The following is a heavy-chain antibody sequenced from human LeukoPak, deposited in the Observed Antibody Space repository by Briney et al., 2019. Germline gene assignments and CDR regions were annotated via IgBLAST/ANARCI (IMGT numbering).Heavy chain of an antibody. J-gene: IGHJ4*02. V-gene: IGHV1-8*01. CDR3: AREGQLVHCIEDY. Sequence: ASVKVSCKASGHTFTSYDINWVRQATGQGLEWMGWMNPNSGNTGYAQKFQGRVTMTRNTSISTAYMELSSLRSEDTAVYYCAREGQLVHCIEDYWGQGTLVTVSS. D-gene: IGHD6-6*01. CDR2: MNPNSGNT. CDR1: GHTFTSYD.